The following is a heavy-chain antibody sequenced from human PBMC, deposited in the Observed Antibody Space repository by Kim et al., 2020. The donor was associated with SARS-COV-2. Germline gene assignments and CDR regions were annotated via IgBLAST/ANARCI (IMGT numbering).Heavy chain of an antibody. CDR1: GGSISSSSYY. V-gene: IGHV4-39*01. Sequence: SETLSLTCTVSGGSISSSSYYWGWIRQPPGKGLEWIGSIYYSGSTYYNPSLKSRVTISVDTSKNQFSLKLSSVTAADTSVYYCASLYYYGSGSPPPFDYWGQGALVTVSS. CDR2: IYYSGST. D-gene: IGHD3-10*01. CDR3: ASLYYYGSGSPPPFDY. J-gene: IGHJ4*02.